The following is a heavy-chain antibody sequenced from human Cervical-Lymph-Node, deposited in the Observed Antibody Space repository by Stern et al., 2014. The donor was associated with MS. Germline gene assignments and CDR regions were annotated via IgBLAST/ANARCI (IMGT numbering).Heavy chain of an antibody. CDR1: GGTFSSYA. CDR2: IIPIFGTA. V-gene: IGHV1-69*01. J-gene: IGHJ6*02. Sequence: QVQLVQSGAEVKKPGSSVKVSCKASGGTFSSYAISWVRQAPGQGLEWMGGIIPIFGTANYAQKFQGRVTITAEESTSTAYMELSSLRSEDTAVYYCARDRYYYDSSGYYLHYGMDVWGQGTTVTVSS. D-gene: IGHD3-22*01. CDR3: ARDRYYYDSSGYYLHYGMDV.